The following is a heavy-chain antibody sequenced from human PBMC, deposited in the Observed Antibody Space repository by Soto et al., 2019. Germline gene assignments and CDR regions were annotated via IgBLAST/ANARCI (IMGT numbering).Heavy chain of an antibody. J-gene: IGHJ5*01. Sequence: RAALVSPTETLTVKCTVAGVSVKITPMVVGLIPQPPGKALECLAHISWSDIKGYSTSLQDRLSISKDTSKNQVILTLTNLDPVDTATYYCGRGLDGASRDDSWAPGPL. V-gene: IGHV2-26*01. CDR3: GRGLDGASRDDS. CDR2: ISWSDIK. D-gene: IGHD4-17*01. CDR1: GVSVKITPMV.